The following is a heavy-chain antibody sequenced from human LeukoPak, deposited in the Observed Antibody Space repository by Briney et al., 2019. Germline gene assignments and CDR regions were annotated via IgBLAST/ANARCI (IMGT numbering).Heavy chain of an antibody. CDR2: IYTSGST. CDR3: AREADYYDILTGYYKGLDY. D-gene: IGHD3-9*01. CDR1: GGSISSYY. V-gene: IGHV4-4*07. J-gene: IGHJ4*02. Sequence: SETLSLTCTVSGGSISSYYWSWIRQPAGKGLEWIGRIYTSGSTNYNPSLKSRVTMSVDTSKNQFSLKLSSVTAADTAVYYCAREADYYDILTGYYKGLDYWGQGTLVTVSS.